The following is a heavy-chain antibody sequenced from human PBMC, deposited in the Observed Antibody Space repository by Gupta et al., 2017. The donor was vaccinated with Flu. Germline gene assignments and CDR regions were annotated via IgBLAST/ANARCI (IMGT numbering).Heavy chain of an antibody. CDR1: GFIFSRYG. Sequence: QVPLVESGGGVVQSGRDRRPLLAAYGFIFSRYGMHWVRPAPGKGMEWVADISLDGGNEYYADSVKGRFTISRDNSKNTLYLQMNSVRDEDSAVYYCAKDPGGYSYGYFDSWGQGTLVTVSS. CDR3: AKDPGGYSYGYFDS. V-gene: IGHV3-30*18. CDR2: ISLDGGNE. D-gene: IGHD5-18*01. J-gene: IGHJ4*02.